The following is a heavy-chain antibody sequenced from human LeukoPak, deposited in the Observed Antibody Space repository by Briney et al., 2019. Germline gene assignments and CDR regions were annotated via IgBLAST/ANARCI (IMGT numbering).Heavy chain of an antibody. J-gene: IGHJ4*02. CDR1: GGSISSYY. CDR3: ARLYNWNYGLDY. D-gene: IGHD1-7*01. Sequence: PSETLSLTCTVSGGSISSYYWSWIRQPPGKGLEWIGYIYYSGSTNYNPSLKSRVTISVDTSKNQFSLNLTSVTAADTAVYYCARLYNWNYGLDYWGQGTLVTVSS. V-gene: IGHV4-59*01. CDR2: IYYSGST.